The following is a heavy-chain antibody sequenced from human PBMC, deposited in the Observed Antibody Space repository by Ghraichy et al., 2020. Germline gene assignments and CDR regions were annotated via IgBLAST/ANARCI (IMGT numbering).Heavy chain of an antibody. CDR3: ARDGYKHYYYYYGMDV. Sequence: SETLSLTCAVYGGSFSGYYWSWIRQPPGKGLEWIGEINHSGSTNYNPSLKSRVTISVDTSKNQFSLKLSSVTAADTAVYYCARDGYKHYYYYYGMDVWGQGTTVTVSS. CDR1: GGSFSGYY. V-gene: IGHV4-34*01. D-gene: IGHD5-24*01. J-gene: IGHJ6*02. CDR2: INHSGST.